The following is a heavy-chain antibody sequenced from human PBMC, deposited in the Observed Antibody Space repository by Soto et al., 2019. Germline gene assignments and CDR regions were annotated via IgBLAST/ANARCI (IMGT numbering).Heavy chain of an antibody. J-gene: IGHJ4*02. D-gene: IGHD3-10*01. CDR1: GGTFSSYT. CDR2: IIPILGIA. Sequence: QVQLVQSGAEVKKPGSSVKVSCKASGGTFSSYTISWVRQAPGQGLEWMGRIIPILGIANYAQKFQGRVTITADKSTSTAYMELSSLRSEDTAVYYCARAHMVRGVTPFDYWGQGTLVTVSS. CDR3: ARAHMVRGVTPFDY. V-gene: IGHV1-69*02.